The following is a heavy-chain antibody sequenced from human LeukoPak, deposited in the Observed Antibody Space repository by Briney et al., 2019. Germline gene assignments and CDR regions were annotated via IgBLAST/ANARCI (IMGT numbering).Heavy chain of an antibody. CDR2: IRSKANSYAT. V-gene: IGHV3-73*01. D-gene: IGHD2-15*01. J-gene: IGHJ4*02. Sequence: GGSLRLSCAASGFTFSGSAMHWVRQASGKGLEWVGRIRSKANSYATAYVVSVKGRFAISRDDSKNTAYLQMNSLRAEDTALYYCAKDILGWSFDCWGQGTLVTVSS. CDR3: AKDILGWSFDC. CDR1: GFTFSGSA.